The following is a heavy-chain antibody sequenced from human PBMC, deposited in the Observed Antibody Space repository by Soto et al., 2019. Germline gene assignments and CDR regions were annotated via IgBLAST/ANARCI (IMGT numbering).Heavy chain of an antibody. Sequence: GGSLRLSCAASGFTFSSYGMHWVRQAPGKGLEWVAVISYDGSNKYYADSVKGRFTISRDNSKNTLYLQMNSLRAEDTAVYYCAKDLQIVVVFEWYYGMDVWGQGTTATVSS. CDR3: AKDLQIVVVFEWYYGMDV. V-gene: IGHV3-30*18. J-gene: IGHJ6*02. CDR1: GFTFSSYG. CDR2: ISYDGSNK. D-gene: IGHD3-22*01.